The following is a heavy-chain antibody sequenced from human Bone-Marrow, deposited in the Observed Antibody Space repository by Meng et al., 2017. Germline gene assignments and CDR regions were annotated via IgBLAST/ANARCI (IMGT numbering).Heavy chain of an antibody. D-gene: IGHD3-22*01. Sequence: GSLRLSCAVSGGSLSGYYWGWIRQAPGKSLEWIGEINHNGRTRYNSSLRSRVIISVDTSKNQFSLSVTSVTAADAALYYCARDFYYYDTLTAFDYWGQGALVTVSS. J-gene: IGHJ4*02. V-gene: IGHV4-34*01. CDR1: GGSLSGYY. CDR2: INHNGRT. CDR3: ARDFYYYDTLTAFDY.